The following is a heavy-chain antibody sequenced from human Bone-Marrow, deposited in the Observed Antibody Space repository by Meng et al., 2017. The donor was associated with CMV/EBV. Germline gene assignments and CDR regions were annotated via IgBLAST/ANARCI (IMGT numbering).Heavy chain of an antibody. CDR2: IIPILGIA. CDR3: ATTSNPNYGDYVSFSFDP. CDR1: GYTFTKYD. D-gene: IGHD4-17*01. J-gene: IGHJ5*02. Sequence: SVKVSCKASGYTFTKYDINWVRQAPGQGLEWMGRIIPILGIANYAQKFQGRVTITADKSTSTAYMELSSLRSEDTAVYYCATTSNPNYGDYVSFSFDPWGQGTLVTVSS. V-gene: IGHV1-69*04.